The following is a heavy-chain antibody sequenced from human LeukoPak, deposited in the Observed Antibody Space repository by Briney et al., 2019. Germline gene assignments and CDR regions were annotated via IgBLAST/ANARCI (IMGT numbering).Heavy chain of an antibody. CDR2: IYHSGST. CDR1: GYSISSGYY. V-gene: IGHV4-38-2*02. Sequence: SETLSLTCTVSGYSISSGYYWGWIRQPPGKGLEWIGSIYHSGSTYYNPSLKSRVTISVDTSKHQFSLKLSSVTAADTAVYYCARGYCSGGSCYYYYYYMDVWGKGTTVTVSS. D-gene: IGHD2-15*01. J-gene: IGHJ6*03. CDR3: ARGYCSGGSCYYYYYYMDV.